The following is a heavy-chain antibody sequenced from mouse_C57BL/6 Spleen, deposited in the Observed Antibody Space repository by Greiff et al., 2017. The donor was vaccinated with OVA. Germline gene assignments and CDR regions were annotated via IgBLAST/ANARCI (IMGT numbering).Heavy chain of an antibody. J-gene: IGHJ3*01. Sequence: QVHVKQSGAELVRPGASVTLSCKASGYTFTDYEMHWVKQTPVHGLEWIGAIDPETGGTAYNQKFKGKAILTADKSSSTAYMELRSLTSEDSAVYYCTKAVTTDWFAYWGQGTLVTVSA. D-gene: IGHD1-1*01. CDR1: GYTFTDYE. CDR2: IDPETGGT. CDR3: TKAVTTDWFAY. V-gene: IGHV1-15*01.